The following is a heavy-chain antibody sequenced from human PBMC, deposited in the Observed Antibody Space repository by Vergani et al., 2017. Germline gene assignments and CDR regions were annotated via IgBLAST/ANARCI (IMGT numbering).Heavy chain of an antibody. CDR2: ISSSSSYI. Sequence: EVQLLESGGGLVQPGGSLRLSCAASGFTFSSYSMNWVRQAPGKGLEWVSSISSSSSYIYYADSVKGRFTISRDNAKNSLYLQMNSLRAEDTAVYYCARDSRRILGYSGYVEWLGTEAFDYWGQGTLVTVSS. CDR1: GFTFSSYS. CDR3: ARDSRRILGYSGYVEWLGTEAFDY. J-gene: IGHJ4*02. D-gene: IGHD5-12*01. V-gene: IGHV3-21*01.